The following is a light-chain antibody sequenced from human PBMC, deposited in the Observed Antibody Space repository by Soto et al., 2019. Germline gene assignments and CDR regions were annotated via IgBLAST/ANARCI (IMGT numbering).Light chain of an antibody. J-gene: IGLJ3*02. CDR3: GTWDTSLSAWV. Sequence: QSVLTQPPSVSAAPGQKVTISCSGSSSNIDSSHVSWYQQLPGTAPKLLIYDNYKRPSGIPDRFSGSKSGTSATLGITGLQTGDEADYYCGTWDTSLSAWVFGGGTQLTVL. CDR2: DNY. V-gene: IGLV1-51*01. CDR1: SSNIDSSH.